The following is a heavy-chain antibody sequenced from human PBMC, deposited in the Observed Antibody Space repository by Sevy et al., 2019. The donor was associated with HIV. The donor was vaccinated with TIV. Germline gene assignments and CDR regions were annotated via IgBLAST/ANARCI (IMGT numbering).Heavy chain of an antibody. D-gene: IGHD3-3*01. CDR1: GYTFTSYF. J-gene: IGHJ4*02. V-gene: IGHV1-46*01. CDR2: INPSSGTT. CDR3: ARDPEMYYDYTSGYPDF. Sequence: ASVKVSCKASGYTFTSYFIHWVRQAPGQGLEWMGVINPSSGTTGYSQKFQGRLTMTRDTSTRTVYMEVSSLRSDDTVMYYCARDPEMYYDYTSGYPDFWGQGTLVTVSS.